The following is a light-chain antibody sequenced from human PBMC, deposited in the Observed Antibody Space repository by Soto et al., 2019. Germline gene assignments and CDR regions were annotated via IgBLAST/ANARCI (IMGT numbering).Light chain of an antibody. CDR1: QRISNY. Sequence: DIGMTRSPSSLSASVGDRVAITCRASQRISNYLNWYQQKPGKAPKVPIYAASTLQSGVPSRFSGSGSGTAFTLTISSLQPEDFATYYCQHSYSTPRTFGQGTKVDIK. J-gene: IGKJ1*01. CDR2: AAS. CDR3: QHSYSTPRT. V-gene: IGKV1-39*01.